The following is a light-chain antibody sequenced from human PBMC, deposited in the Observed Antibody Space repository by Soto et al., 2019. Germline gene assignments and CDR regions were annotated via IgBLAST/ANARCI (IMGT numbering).Light chain of an antibody. CDR3: QTWGTGIQGV. Sequence: QLVLTQSPSASASLGASVKLTCTLSSGHSSYAIAWHQQQPEKGPRYLMKLNSDGSHSKGDGIPDRFSGSSSGAERYLTISSFQSEDEADYYCQTWGTGIQGVFGGGTQLTVL. CDR2: LNSDGSH. V-gene: IGLV4-69*01. CDR1: SGHSSYA. J-gene: IGLJ2*01.